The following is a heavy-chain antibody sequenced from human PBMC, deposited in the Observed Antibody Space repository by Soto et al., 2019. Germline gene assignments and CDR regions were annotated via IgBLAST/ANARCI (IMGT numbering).Heavy chain of an antibody. CDR3: ARDGEYYYDSSGYTFDY. V-gene: IGHV1-69*08. CDR2: IIPILGIA. D-gene: IGHD3-22*01. Sequence: QVQLVQSGAEVKKPGSSVKVSCTASGGTFSSYTISWVRQAPGQGLAWMGRIIPILGIANYAQKFQGRVTITADKSTSTAYMELSSLRSEDTAVYDCARDGEYYYDSSGYTFDYWGQGTLVTVSS. CDR1: GGTFSSYT. J-gene: IGHJ4*02.